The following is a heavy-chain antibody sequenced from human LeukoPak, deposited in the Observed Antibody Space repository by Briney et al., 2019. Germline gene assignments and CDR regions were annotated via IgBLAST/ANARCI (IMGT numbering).Heavy chain of an antibody. V-gene: IGHV1-8*01. CDR2: MNPNSGNT. CDR3: ALDYDILTGTDY. J-gene: IGHJ4*02. D-gene: IGHD3-9*01. CDR1: GYTFTSYD. Sequence: GASVKVSCKASGYTFTSYDINWVRQATGQGLEWMGWMNPNSGNTGYAQKFQGRVTMTRNTSISTAYMELSSLRSEDTAVYYCALDYDILTGTDYWGQGTLVTVYS.